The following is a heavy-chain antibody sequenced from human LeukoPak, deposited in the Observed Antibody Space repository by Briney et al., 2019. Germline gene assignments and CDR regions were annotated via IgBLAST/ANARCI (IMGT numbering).Heavy chain of an antibody. J-gene: IGHJ4*02. V-gene: IGHV4-39*01. CDR3: ARLPEYSSSLIDY. CDR2: IYYSGST. D-gene: IGHD6-6*01. CDR1: GGSISSSSYY. Sequence: PSETLSLTCTVSGGSISSSSYYWGWIRQPPGKGLEWIGRIYYSGSTYYNPSLKSRVTISVDTSKNQFSLKLSSVTAADTAVYYCARLPEYSSSLIDYWGQGTLVTVSS.